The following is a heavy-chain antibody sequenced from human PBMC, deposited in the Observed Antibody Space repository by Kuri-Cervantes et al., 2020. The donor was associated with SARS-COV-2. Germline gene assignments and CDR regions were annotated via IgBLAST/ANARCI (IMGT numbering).Heavy chain of an antibody. CDR1: GYTFTSYY. V-gene: IGHV1-46*01. D-gene: IGHD6-13*01. J-gene: IGHJ3*02. CDR3: ARTRIAAAGTDAFDI. CDR2: INPSGGST. Sequence: ASGKGSCKASGYTFTSYYMHWVRQAPGQGLEWMGIINPSGGSTSYAQKFQGRVTMTRDTSTSTVYMELSSLRSEDTAVYYCARTRIAAAGTDAFDIWGQGTMVTVS.